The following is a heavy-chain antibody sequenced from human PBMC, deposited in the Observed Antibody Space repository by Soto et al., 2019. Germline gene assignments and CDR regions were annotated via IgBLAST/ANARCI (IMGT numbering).Heavy chain of an antibody. D-gene: IGHD6-6*01. Sequence: ASVKVSCKASGYAFTRSYLHWVRQAPGQGLEWMGVINPSGGTTDYAQKFQGRVTMTRDTSTSTVYMDLRLLTSDDTAVYYCARGGAARHLDYWGQGTPVTVSP. J-gene: IGHJ4*02. V-gene: IGHV1-46*01. CDR1: GYAFTRSY. CDR3: ARGGAARHLDY. CDR2: INPSGGTT.